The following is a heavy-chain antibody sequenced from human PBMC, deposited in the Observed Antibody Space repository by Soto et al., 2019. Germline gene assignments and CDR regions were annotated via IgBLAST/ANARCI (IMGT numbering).Heavy chain of an antibody. V-gene: IGHV1-69*08. CDR3: ARDRPVTGWGFGELNIGPYYYYGMDV. CDR2: IIPILGIA. Sequence: QVQLVQSGAEVKKPGSSVKVSCEASGGTFSSYTISWVRQAPGQGLEWMGRIIPILGIANYAQKFQGRVTITADKSTSTAYMELSSLRSEDTAVYYCARDRPVTGWGFGELNIGPYYYYGMDVWGQGTTVTVSS. CDR1: GGTFSSYT. J-gene: IGHJ6*02. D-gene: IGHD3-10*01.